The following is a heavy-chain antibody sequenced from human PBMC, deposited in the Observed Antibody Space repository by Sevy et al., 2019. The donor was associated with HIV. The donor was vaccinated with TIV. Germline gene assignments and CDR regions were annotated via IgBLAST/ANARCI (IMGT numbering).Heavy chain of an antibody. CDR1: GFTFSNYW. CDR3: VRDGLASATDFDY. V-gene: IGHV3-7*01. Sequence: GGSLRLSCEVSGFTFSNYWMTWVRQAPGKGLEWVANIKEDGSDKYYGDSVKVRFSLSRDNAKNSLYLQMDSLRAEDTAVYYCVRDGLASATDFDYWGQGTLVTVSS. D-gene: IGHD2-15*01. CDR2: IKEDGSDK. J-gene: IGHJ4*02.